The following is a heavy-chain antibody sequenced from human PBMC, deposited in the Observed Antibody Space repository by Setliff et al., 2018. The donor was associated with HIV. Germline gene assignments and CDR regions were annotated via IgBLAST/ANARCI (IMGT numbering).Heavy chain of an antibody. CDR1: GGSISSRNYY. CDR2: IYYSGST. J-gene: IGHJ3*01. D-gene: IGHD2-21*01. CDR3: ARHDSRGPRSAFDL. Sequence: SETLSLTCTVSGGSISSRNYYWGWIRQPPGKGLEWLGTIYYSGSTYYNPSLKSRVTLSVDTSKNQFSLKLSSVTAADTAVYYCARHDSRGPRSAFDLWGRGTMVTVSS. V-gene: IGHV4-39*01.